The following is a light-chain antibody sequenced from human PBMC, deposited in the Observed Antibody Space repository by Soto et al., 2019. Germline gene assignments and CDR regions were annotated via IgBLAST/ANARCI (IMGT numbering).Light chain of an antibody. Sequence: EIVMTQSPATLSVSPGERATLSCRASQSVSSNLAWYQQKPGQAPRLLIYGASTRATGIPARFSGSGSGTEFTLTISSLQSEDFAVYYCQQYNNLPPITFGHGTKVDIK. J-gene: IGKJ3*01. CDR1: QSVSSN. CDR3: QQYNNLPPIT. CDR2: GAS. V-gene: IGKV3-15*01.